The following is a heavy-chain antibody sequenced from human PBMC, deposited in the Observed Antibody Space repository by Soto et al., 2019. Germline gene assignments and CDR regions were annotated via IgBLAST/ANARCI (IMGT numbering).Heavy chain of an antibody. D-gene: IGHD6-13*01. CDR3: AREAAGFDL. V-gene: IGHV3-53*01. J-gene: IGHJ3*01. CDR1: GFTVRRDH. Sequence: EMQLVEPGGGLIQPGGSLRLSCAASGFTVRRDHMSWVRQAPGKGLEWISVMYYGGTTYYADSVQGRFTISRDSSTNTLYLQMTDLRADDTAVYYCAREAAGFDLWGQGTMVTVSS. CDR2: MYYGGTT.